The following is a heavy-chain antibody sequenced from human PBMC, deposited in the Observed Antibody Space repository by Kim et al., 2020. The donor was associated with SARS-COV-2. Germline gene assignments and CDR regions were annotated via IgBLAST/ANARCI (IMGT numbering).Heavy chain of an antibody. CDR2: IYTSGST. J-gene: IGHJ4*02. V-gene: IGHV4-4*07. CDR3: ARDGWVYYDFWSGYYDY. CDR1: GGSISSYY. Sequence: SETLSLTCTVSGGSISSYYWSWIRQPAGKGLEWIGRIYTSGSTNYNPSLKSRVTMSVDTSKNQFSLKLSSVTAADTAVYYCARDGWVYYDFWSGYYDYWGQGTLVTVSS. D-gene: IGHD3-3*01.